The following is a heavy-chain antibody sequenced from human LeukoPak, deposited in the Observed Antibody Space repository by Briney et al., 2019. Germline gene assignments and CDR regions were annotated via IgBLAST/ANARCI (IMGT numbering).Heavy chain of an antibody. CDR2: IKQDGSEK. Sequence: PGGSLRLSCAASGFTFSSYWMSWVRQAPGKGLEWVANIKQDGSEKYYVDSAKGRFTISRDNAKNSLYLQMNSLRAEDTAVYYCASRPPEPDILTGYSFFDYWGQGTLVTVSS. CDR3: ASRPPEPDILTGYSFFDY. V-gene: IGHV3-7*01. D-gene: IGHD3-9*01. J-gene: IGHJ4*02. CDR1: GFTFSSYW.